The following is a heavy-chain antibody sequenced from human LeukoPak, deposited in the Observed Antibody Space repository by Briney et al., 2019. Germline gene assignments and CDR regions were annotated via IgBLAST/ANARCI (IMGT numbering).Heavy chain of an antibody. CDR2: IYYSGST. Sequence: SETLSLTCTVSGGSISSSSYYWGWIRQPPGKGLEWIGSIYYSGSTYYNPSLKSRVTISVDTSKNQFSLKLSSVTAADTAVYYCARGRDYDIEGFDYWGQGTLVTVSS. CDR1: GGSISSSSYY. V-gene: IGHV4-39*07. D-gene: IGHD4-17*01. J-gene: IGHJ4*02. CDR3: ARGRDYDIEGFDY.